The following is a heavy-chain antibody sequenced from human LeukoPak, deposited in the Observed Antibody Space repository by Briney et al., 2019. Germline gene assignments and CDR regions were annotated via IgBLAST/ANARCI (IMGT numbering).Heavy chain of an antibody. D-gene: IGHD2-2*01. Sequence: GGSLRLSCAASGFTVSSNYMSWVRQAPGKGLEWVSVIYSGGSTYYADSVRGRFTISRDNSKNTLYLQMNSLTAEDTAVYYCARVGVVPAAIPDGFDIWGQGTMVTVSS. CDR3: ARVGVVPAAIPDGFDI. J-gene: IGHJ3*02. V-gene: IGHV3-53*01. CDR1: GFTVSSNY. CDR2: IYSGGST.